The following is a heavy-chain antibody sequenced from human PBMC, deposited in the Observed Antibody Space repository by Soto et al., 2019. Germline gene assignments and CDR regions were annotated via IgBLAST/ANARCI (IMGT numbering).Heavy chain of an antibody. CDR1: GFSLSTNGVG. CDR2: IYWDDDK. J-gene: IGHJ5*02. CDR3: AYRQEYRGSWDSGWLDP. Sequence: QITLKESGPPLVEPTQTLTLTCAFSGFSLSTNGVGVGWIRQPPGKALEWLAFIYWDDDKRYSPSLKTRRTIFKDSSNNHVVLIMTNMDPVDTATYYCAYRQEYRGSWDSGWLDPWGQGTLVTVSS. D-gene: IGHD6-13*01. V-gene: IGHV2-5*02.